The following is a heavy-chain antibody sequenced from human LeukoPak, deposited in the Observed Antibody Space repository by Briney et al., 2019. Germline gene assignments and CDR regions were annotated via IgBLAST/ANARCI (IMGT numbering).Heavy chain of an antibody. D-gene: IGHD6-19*01. Sequence: GGSLRLSCAASGFPFSSYGMHWVRQAPGKGLEWVARLVYDERSDYANSVKGRFSISRDNSKNTLFPDMSDLRVEDTAVYYCARDLSAAFDFWGQGVLVTVSS. J-gene: IGHJ4*02. CDR1: GFPFSSYG. V-gene: IGHV3-33*05. CDR3: ARDLSAAFDF. CDR2: LVYDERS.